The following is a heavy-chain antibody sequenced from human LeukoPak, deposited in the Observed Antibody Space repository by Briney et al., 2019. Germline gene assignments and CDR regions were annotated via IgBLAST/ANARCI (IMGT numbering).Heavy chain of an antibody. CDR1: GFTFRNYW. CDR2: INQDGSEE. J-gene: IGHJ4*02. V-gene: IGHV3-7*01. CDR3: VRDGGVSGYDLLDY. Sequence: GGSLRLSCVASGFTFRNYWMTWVRQAPGKGLEWVAHINQDGSEEHYMDSVKARFTISRDNAKNPLSLQMNSLRAEDTAVYYCVRDGGVSGYDLLDYWGQGTLVTVSS. D-gene: IGHD5-12*01.